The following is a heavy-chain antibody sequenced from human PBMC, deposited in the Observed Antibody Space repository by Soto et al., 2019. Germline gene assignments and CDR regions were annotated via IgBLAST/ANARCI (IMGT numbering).Heavy chain of an antibody. V-gene: IGHV3-30*03. CDR2: ISCDGVKK. Sequence: PGGSLRLSCAAPGFTFDSYGIHWVRQAPGKGLEWVAVISCDGVKKFYADSVKGRLTISRDNSKNTMFLQMNSLRAEDTAVYYCARGVTTNGGGFDSWGQGTLVTVSS. CDR3: ARGVTTNGGGFDS. D-gene: IGHD4-17*01. J-gene: IGHJ5*01. CDR1: GFTFDSYG.